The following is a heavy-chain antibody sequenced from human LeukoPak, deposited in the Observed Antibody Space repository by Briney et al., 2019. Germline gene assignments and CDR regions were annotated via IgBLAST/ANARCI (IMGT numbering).Heavy chain of an antibody. D-gene: IGHD6-13*01. Sequence: PGGSLRLSCAASGFTFSSHAMHWVRQAPGKGLEWVAVISYDGSNKYYADSVKGRFTISRDNSKNTLYLQMNSLRAEDTAVYYCARGGYSSSWFSLYNWFDPWGQGTLVTVSS. CDR1: GFTFSSHA. CDR2: ISYDGSNK. V-gene: IGHV3-30*04. CDR3: ARGGYSSSWFSLYNWFDP. J-gene: IGHJ5*02.